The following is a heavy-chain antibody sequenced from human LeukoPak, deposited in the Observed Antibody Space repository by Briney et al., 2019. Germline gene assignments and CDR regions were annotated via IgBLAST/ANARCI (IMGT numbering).Heavy chain of an antibody. CDR3: ARGDYYDSSGYYYD. CDR2: IYTSGST. Sequence: PSETLSLTCTVSGGSISSGSYYWSWIRQPAGKGLEWIGRIYTSGSTNYNPSLKSRVTISVDTSKNQFSLKLSSVTAADTAVYYCARGDYYDSSGYYYDWGQGTLVTVSS. CDR1: GGSISSGSYY. V-gene: IGHV4-61*02. D-gene: IGHD3-22*01. J-gene: IGHJ4*02.